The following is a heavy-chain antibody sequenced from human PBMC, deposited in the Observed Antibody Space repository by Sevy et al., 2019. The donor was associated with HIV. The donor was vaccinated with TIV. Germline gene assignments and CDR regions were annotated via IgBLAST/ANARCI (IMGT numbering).Heavy chain of an antibody. CDR2: IRYDGSNK. CDR1: GFTFSSYG. CDR3: AKRYCSSTSCPPPNYGMDV. V-gene: IGHV3-30*02. Sequence: GGSLRLSCAASGFTFSSYGMHWVRQAPGKGLEWVAFIRYDGSNKYYADSVKGRFTISRDNAKNTLYLQMNSLRAEDTAVYYCAKRYCSSTSCPPPNYGMDVWGQGTTVTVSS. D-gene: IGHD2-2*01. J-gene: IGHJ6*02.